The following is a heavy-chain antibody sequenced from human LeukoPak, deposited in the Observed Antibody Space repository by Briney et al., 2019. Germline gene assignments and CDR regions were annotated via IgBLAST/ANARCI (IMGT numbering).Heavy chain of an antibody. CDR1: GFSFSDYS. J-gene: IGHJ6*02. Sequence: QPGGSLRLSCAASGFSFSDYSMHWVRQAPGKGLEWVAVIWYDGSNKYYADSVKGRFTISRDNSKNTLYLQMNSLRAEDTAVYYCARGEYGDYAPFYYYYYGMDVWGQGTTVTVSS. CDR3: ARGEYGDYAPFYYYYYGMDV. V-gene: IGHV3-33*08. CDR2: IWYDGSNK. D-gene: IGHD4-17*01.